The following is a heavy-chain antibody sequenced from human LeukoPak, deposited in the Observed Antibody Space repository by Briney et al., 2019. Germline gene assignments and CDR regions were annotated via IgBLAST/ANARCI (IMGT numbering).Heavy chain of an antibody. J-gene: IGHJ6*02. D-gene: IGHD2-2*01. Sequence: SETLSLTCAVYGGSFSGYYWSWTRQPPGKGLEWIGEINHSGSTNYNPSLKSRVTISVDTSKNQFSLKLSSVTAADTAVYYCARGRYCSSTSCYADYYYYYGMDVWGQGTTVTVSS. V-gene: IGHV4-34*01. CDR2: INHSGST. CDR3: ARGRYCSSTSCYADYYYYYGMDV. CDR1: GGSFSGYY.